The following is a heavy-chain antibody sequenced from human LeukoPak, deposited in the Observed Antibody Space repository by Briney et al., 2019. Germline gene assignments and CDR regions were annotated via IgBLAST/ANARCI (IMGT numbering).Heavy chain of an antibody. J-gene: IGHJ4*02. D-gene: IGHD3-3*01. CDR2: ISGSGGST. CDR1: RVTFSSYA. CDR3: AKGVRFLEWLLFGY. Sequence: GGSLRLSCAASRVTFSSYAMSWVRQAPGKGLEWVSAISGSGGSTYYADSVKGRFTISRDNSKNTLYLQVNSLRAEDTAVYYCAKGVRFLEWLLFGYWGQGTLVTVSS. V-gene: IGHV3-23*01.